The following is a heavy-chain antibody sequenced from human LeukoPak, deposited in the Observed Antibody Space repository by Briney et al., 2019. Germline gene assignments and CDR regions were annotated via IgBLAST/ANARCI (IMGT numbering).Heavy chain of an antibody. CDR2: ISSSSSYI. Sequence: GGSLRLSCAASGFTFSSYSMNWVRQAPGKGLEWVSSISSSSSYIYYADSVKGRFTFSRDNAKNSLYLQMNSLRAEDTAVYYCARAEWELPYFDYWGQGTLVTVSS. J-gene: IGHJ4*02. D-gene: IGHD1-26*01. CDR3: ARAEWELPYFDY. CDR1: GFTFSSYS. V-gene: IGHV3-21*01.